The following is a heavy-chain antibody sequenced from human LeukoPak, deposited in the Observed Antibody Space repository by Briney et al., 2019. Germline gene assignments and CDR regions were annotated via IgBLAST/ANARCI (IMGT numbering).Heavy chain of an antibody. D-gene: IGHD3-9*01. J-gene: IGHJ6*03. CDR2: IYTSGYT. CDR3: AKGGKGFTGCSSRYVYYYMDV. CDR1: LGCVLQYY. Sequence: SETLSLTCIGCLGCVLQYYLRYLGQPAGKGLEWIGLIYTSGYTRYNPSLRSRVIMSVDTSKYQFSLELTPVTAADTTVYYCAKGGKGFTGCSSRYVYYYMDVWGKGTTVTVSS. V-gene: IGHV4-4*07.